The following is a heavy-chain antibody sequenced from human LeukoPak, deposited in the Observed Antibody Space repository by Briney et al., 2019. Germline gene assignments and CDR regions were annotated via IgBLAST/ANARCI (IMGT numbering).Heavy chain of an antibody. CDR2: IYSGGST. Sequence: PGGSLRLSCAASGFTVSSNYMSWVRQAPGKGLEWVSVIYSGGSTYYADSVKGRFTISRDNSKNTLYLQMNSLRAEDTAVYYCARMTTVTTFDYWGQGTLVTVPS. J-gene: IGHJ4*02. CDR1: GFTVSSNY. D-gene: IGHD4-17*01. CDR3: ARMTTVTTFDY. V-gene: IGHV3-53*01.